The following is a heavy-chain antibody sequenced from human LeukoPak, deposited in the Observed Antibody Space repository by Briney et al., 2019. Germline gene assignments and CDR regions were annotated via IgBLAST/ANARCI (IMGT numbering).Heavy chain of an antibody. CDR2: IIPILGIA. J-gene: IGHJ4*02. Sequence: SVKVSCKASGGTFSSYAISWVRQAPGQGLEWMGRIIPILGIANYAQKFQGRVTITADKSTSTAYMELSSLRSEDTAVYYCARDLYSSGWYSPYYFDYWGQGTLVTVSS. CDR3: ARDLYSSGWYSPYYFDY. V-gene: IGHV1-69*04. CDR1: GGTFSSYA. D-gene: IGHD6-19*01.